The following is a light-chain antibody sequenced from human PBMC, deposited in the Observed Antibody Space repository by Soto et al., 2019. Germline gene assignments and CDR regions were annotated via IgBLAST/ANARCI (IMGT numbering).Light chain of an antibody. J-gene: IGLJ3*02. CDR3: QTLGTGIQV. Sequence: QPVLTQSPSASASLGASVKLTCTLSSGHSTFVIAWHQQQPEKGPRYLMKLNSDGSHTKGDGIPDRFSGSSSGAERYLIISSLQSEDEADYYCQTLGTGIQVFGGGTKVTVL. CDR1: SGHSTFV. CDR2: LNSDGSH. V-gene: IGLV4-69*01.